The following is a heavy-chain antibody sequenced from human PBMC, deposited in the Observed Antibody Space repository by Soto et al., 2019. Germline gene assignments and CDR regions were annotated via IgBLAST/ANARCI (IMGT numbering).Heavy chain of an antibody. V-gene: IGHV3-23*01. CDR1: GFTFSSYA. J-gene: IGHJ4*02. D-gene: IGHD1-26*01. CDR3: VYLLSVPGGSYFLGVYFAY. CDR2: ISGSGGST. Sequence: GGSLRLSCAASGFTFSSYAMSWVRQAPGKGLEWVSAISGSGGSTYYADSVKGRFTISRDNSKNTLYLQMNSLRAEDTAVYYCVYLLSVPGGSYFLGVYFAYWGQGTLVTVSS.